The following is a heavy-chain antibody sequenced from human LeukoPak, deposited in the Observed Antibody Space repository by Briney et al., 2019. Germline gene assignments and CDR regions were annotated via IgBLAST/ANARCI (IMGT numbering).Heavy chain of an antibody. Sequence: GGSLRLSCAASGFTFSNYAMSWVRQAPGKGLEWVSAISSSGDTIYYADSVKGRFTISRDNSDNTLYLQMNGLRAEDTAVYYCAKANYYGSGTSYRFHYFDYWGQGTLVTVSS. V-gene: IGHV3-23*01. J-gene: IGHJ4*02. CDR2: ISSSGDTI. D-gene: IGHD3-10*01. CDR1: GFTFSNYA. CDR3: AKANYYGSGTSYRFHYFDY.